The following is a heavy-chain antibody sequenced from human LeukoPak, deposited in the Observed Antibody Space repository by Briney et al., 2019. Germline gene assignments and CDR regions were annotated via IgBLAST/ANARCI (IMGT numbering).Heavy chain of an antibody. D-gene: IGHD6-25*01. CDR3: SRDGSSSDWSAFDI. V-gene: IGHV3-72*01. CDR1: GFTFSDYL. CDR2: IRKKDKSYTT. Sequence: GGSLRLSCAASGFTFSDYLMDWVRQAPGKGLEWVGRIRKKDKSYTTQYAPSVEGRFTISRDDSKSSLYLQMNSLKTEDTAVYYCSRDGSSSDWSAFDIWGQGTMVTVSS. J-gene: IGHJ3*02.